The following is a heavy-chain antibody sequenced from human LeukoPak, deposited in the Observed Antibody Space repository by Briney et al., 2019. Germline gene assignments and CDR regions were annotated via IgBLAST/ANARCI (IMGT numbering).Heavy chain of an antibody. D-gene: IGHD5-18*01. CDR1: GFTFSSYW. CDR2: IKSKTGGGTT. V-gene: IGHV3-15*01. CDR3: TQYTYGFFQY. Sequence: GGSLRLSCAASGFTFSSYWMSWVRQAPGKGLEWVGRIKSKTGGGTTDYAAPVKGRFTISRDDSKNTLYLQMNSLKTEDTAVYYCTQYTYGFFQYWGQGTLVTVSS. J-gene: IGHJ4*02.